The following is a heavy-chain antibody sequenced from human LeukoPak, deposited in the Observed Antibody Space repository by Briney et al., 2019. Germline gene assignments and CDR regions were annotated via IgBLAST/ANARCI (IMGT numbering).Heavy chain of an antibody. CDR2: IYYSGST. CDR3: ARGGSSSSRVDY. CDR1: GGSISSGGYY. Sequence: SQTLSLTCTVSGGSISSGGYYWSWIRQHPGKGPKWIGYIYYSGSTYYNPSLKSRVTISVDTSKNQFSLKLSSVTAADTAVYYCARGGSSSSRVDYWGQGTLVTVSS. D-gene: IGHD6-6*01. J-gene: IGHJ4*02. V-gene: IGHV4-31*03.